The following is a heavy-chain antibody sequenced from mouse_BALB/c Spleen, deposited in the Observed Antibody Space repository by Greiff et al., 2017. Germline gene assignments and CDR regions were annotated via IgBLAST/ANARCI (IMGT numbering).Heavy chain of an antibody. CDR2: INCSGYT. CDR1: GYSITSDYA. D-gene: IGHD1-1*01. CDR3: VRLGYYDSSYGAMDY. J-gene: IGHJ4*01. V-gene: IGHV3-2*02. Sequence: EVKLQESGPGLVKPSQSLSLTCTVTGYSITSDYAWNWIRQFPGNKLEWMGYINCSGYTSYNPSLKSRISVTRDTSKNQFFLQLNSVTTEDTATYYCVRLGYYDSSYGAMDYWGQGTSVTVSS.